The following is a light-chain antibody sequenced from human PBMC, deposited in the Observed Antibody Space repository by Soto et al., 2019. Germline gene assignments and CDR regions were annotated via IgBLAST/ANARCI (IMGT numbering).Light chain of an antibody. CDR3: QQLSSYPRT. CDR1: QGISSY. V-gene: IGKV1-9*01. J-gene: IGKJ1*01. CDR2: AAS. Sequence: DIQMTQSPSSLSASVVDRFTITFLASQGISSYLAWYQQTPGKAPKLLIYAASTLQSGVPSRFIGSGSGADFTLTISSLQPDDFATYYCQQLSSYPRTFGQGTKVDIK.